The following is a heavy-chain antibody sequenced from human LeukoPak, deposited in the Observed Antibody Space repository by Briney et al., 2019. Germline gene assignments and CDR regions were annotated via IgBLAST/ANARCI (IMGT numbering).Heavy chain of an antibody. CDR1: GFIFSSYA. CDR2: ISYDGSNK. J-gene: IGHJ4*02. Sequence: GGSLRLSCAVSGFIFSSYALHWVRQAPGKGLEWVAVISYDGSNKYYADSVKGRFTISRDNSKNTLYLQMNSLRAEDTAVYYCASGDTMVRGVIWGQGTLVTVSS. V-gene: IGHV3-30-3*01. CDR3: ASGDTMVRGVI. D-gene: IGHD3-10*01.